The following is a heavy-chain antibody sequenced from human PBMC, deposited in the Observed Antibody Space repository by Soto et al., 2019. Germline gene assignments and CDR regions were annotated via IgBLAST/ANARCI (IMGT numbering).Heavy chain of an antibody. V-gene: IGHV5-10-1*01. CDR2: IDPSDSYT. Sequence: GESLKISCKGSGYSFTSYWISWVRQMPGKGLEWMGRIDPSDSYTNYSPSFQGHVTISADKSISTAYLQWSSLKASDTAMYYCARRQAAAGYYYYGMDVWGQGTTVTVSS. D-gene: IGHD6-13*01. CDR1: GYSFTSYW. J-gene: IGHJ6*02. CDR3: ARRQAAAGYYYYGMDV.